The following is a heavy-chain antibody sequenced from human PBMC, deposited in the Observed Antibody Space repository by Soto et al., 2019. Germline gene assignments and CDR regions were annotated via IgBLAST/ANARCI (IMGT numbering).Heavy chain of an antibody. CDR2: INHSGST. Sequence: SETLSLTCAVYGGSFSGCYWTWIRQPPGKGLEWIGEINHSGSTSYNASLKSRVTMSVDTSKNQFSLNLTSVTAADAAVYYCARGSIAARPTAWFDPWGQGTLVTVSS. J-gene: IGHJ5*02. CDR1: GGSFSGCY. D-gene: IGHD6-6*01. V-gene: IGHV4-34*01. CDR3: ARGSIAARPTAWFDP.